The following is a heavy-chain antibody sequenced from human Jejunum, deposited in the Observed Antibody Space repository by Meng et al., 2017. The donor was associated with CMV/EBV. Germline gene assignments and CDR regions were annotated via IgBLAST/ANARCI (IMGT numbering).Heavy chain of an antibody. J-gene: IGHJ3*02. CDR1: YTFTNYW. CDR2: IYPGDSDT. V-gene: IGHV5-51*01. CDR3: ARHCTIEPMVGFDI. Sequence: YTFTNYWIGWVRQMPGKGLEWMGIIYPGDSDTRYSPSFQGQVTISADKSISTAYLQWSSLKASDTAMYYCARHCTIEPMVGFDIWGQGTMVTVSS. D-gene: IGHD2-8*01.